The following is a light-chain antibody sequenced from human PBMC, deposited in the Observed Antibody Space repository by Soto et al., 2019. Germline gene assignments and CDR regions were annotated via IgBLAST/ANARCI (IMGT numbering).Light chain of an antibody. V-gene: IGKV1-9*01. CDR1: QDSTKY. CDR2: DAS. Sequence: IQLTQSPSSLSASVGDRVTITCRASQDSTKYLAWYQQKPGKAPNLLIYDASTLHSGVPSRFSGSGSGTDFTLTISGLQPDDFATYYCQQFNTSPWTFGQGTKVDIK. CDR3: QQFNTSPWT. J-gene: IGKJ1*01.